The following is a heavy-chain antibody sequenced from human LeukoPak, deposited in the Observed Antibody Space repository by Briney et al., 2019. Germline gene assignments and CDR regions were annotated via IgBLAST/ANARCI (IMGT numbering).Heavy chain of an antibody. D-gene: IGHD1-7*01. CDR1: GYTFTSYG. CDR2: ISAYNGNT. J-gene: IGHJ6*03. CDR3: ARIRRITGTTGYYYYYMDV. Sequence: ASVKVSCKASGYTFTSYGISWVRQAPGQGLEWMGWISAYNGNTNYAQKLQGRVTMTTDTSTSTAYMELRSLRSDDTAVYYCARIRRITGTTGYYYYYMDVWGKGTTVTVSS. V-gene: IGHV1-18*01.